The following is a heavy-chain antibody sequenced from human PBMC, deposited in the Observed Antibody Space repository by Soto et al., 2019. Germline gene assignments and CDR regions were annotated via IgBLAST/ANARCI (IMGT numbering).Heavy chain of an antibody. CDR2: IYWDDDK. Sequence: QITLKESGPTLVKPTQTLTLTCTFSGLSLRTTGVGVGWVRQPPGKALEWLALIYWDDDKRYSPSLKSRLTITNDTTEKQVVLTMTNMDTVDTATYYGVQSRCGGDCLQRYSSHSYYGLDVWGQGTTVTVSS. J-gene: IGHJ6*02. CDR1: GLSLRTTGVG. V-gene: IGHV2-5*02. D-gene: IGHD2-21*02. CDR3: VQSRCGGDCLQRYSSHSYYGLDV.